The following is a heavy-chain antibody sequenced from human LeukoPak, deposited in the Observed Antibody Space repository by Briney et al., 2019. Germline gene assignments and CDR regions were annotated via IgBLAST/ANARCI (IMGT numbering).Heavy chain of an antibody. CDR1: GFTFDDYA. V-gene: IGHV3-9*01. J-gene: IGHJ4*02. D-gene: IGHD2-2*01. CDR2: ISWNSGSK. Sequence: GGSLRLSCEASGFTFDDYAMHWVRQAPGKGLEWVSGISWNSGSKGYADSVKGRFTISRDNAKNSLYLQMNSLRAEDTALYYCAKDRQVVPAADFDYWGQGTLVTVS. CDR3: AKDRQVVPAADFDY.